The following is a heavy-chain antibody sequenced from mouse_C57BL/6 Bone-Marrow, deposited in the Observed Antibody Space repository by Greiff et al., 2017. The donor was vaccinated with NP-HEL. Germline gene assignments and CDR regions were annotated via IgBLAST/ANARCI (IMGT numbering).Heavy chain of an antibody. J-gene: IGHJ3*01. Sequence: LQESGGGLVKPGGSLKLSCAASGFTFSSYTMSWVRQTPEKRLEWVATISGGGGNTYYPDSVKGRFTISRDNAKNTLYLQMSSLRSEDTALYYCARHPHYYGSSPWFAYWGQGTLVTVSA. V-gene: IGHV5-9*01. CDR2: ISGGGGNT. CDR3: ARHPHYYGSSPWFAY. CDR1: GFTFSSYT. D-gene: IGHD1-1*01.